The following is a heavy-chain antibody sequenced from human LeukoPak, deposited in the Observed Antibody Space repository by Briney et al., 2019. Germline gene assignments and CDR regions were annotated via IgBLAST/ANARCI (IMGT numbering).Heavy chain of an antibody. CDR1: GGSMTSYY. J-gene: IGHJ4*02. V-gene: IGHV4-59*01. D-gene: IGHD2-21*01. CDR3: ARGGFQSDY. Sequence: SETLSLTCTVSGGSMTSYYWSWIRQPPGKGLEWIGYIYYSGSTKYNPSLKSRVTISVDTSKNQFSLKLNSMPTADTAVYYCARGGFQSDYWGQGTLVTVSS. CDR2: IYYSGST.